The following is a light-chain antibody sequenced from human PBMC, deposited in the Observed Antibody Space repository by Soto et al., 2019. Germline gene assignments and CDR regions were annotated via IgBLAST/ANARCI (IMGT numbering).Light chain of an antibody. J-gene: IGLJ1*01. V-gene: IGLV1-47*02. CDR3: AAWDGSLSGLYV. Sequence: QSVLTQPPSASGTPGQRVTISCSASSSSIGRNYVYWYQQLPGTAPKLLIFSNNQRPSGVPDRFSGSRSGTSASLAISGLRSEDEAVYYCAAWDGSLSGLYVFGAGTKVTVL. CDR1: SSSIGRNY. CDR2: SNN.